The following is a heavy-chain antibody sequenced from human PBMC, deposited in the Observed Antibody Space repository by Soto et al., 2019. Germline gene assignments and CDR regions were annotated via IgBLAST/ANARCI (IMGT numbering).Heavy chain of an antibody. CDR2: VKEDGSEL. D-gene: IGHD3-16*01. J-gene: IGHJ4*02. CDR1: GFNVMSYW. CDR3: ARDIGFDYVN. Sequence: GGSLRLSCAVSGFNVMSYWMSWVRQAPGKGLEWVASVKEDGSELYYLHSVRGRFSISRDSAGNALHLTMNYLSAEDTGVYFCARDIGFDYVNWGQGIPVTVSS. V-gene: IGHV3-7*01.